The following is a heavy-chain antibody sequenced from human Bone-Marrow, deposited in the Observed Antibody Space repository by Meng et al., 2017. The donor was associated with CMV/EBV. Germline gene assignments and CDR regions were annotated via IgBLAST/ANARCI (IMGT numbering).Heavy chain of an antibody. CDR2: INSDGSST. V-gene: IGHV3-74*01. Sequence: GESLKISCAASGFTFSSYWMHWVRQAPGKGLVWVSRINSDGSSTSYEDSVTGRFTISRDKAKNTLYLQMNSLRAGDTAVYYCARDLYSSSWYEHYGMDVWGQGTTDTVSS. CDR3: ARDLYSSSWYEHYGMDV. J-gene: IGHJ6*02. CDR1: GFTFSSYW. D-gene: IGHD6-13*01.